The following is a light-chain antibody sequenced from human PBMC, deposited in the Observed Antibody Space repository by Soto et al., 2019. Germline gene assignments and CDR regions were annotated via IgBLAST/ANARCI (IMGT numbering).Light chain of an antibody. CDR1: QTVSSY. V-gene: IGKV1-39*01. CDR2: FIS. J-gene: IGKJ5*01. CDR3: QQTYSRPIT. Sequence: LSAPVGDTVTISCRASQTVSSYLNWYQQKVGQAPRLLIYFISRLQTGVPSRFSGSGSGRDFTLTITSPQPEDSATYYCQQTYSRPITFGQGTRLENK.